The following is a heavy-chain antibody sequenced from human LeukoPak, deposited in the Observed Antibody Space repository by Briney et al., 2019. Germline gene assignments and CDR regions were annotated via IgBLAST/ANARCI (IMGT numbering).Heavy chain of an antibody. CDR1: GGSISSYY. Sequence: SETLSLTCTVSGGSISSYYWSWIRQPAGKGLEWIGRIYTSGSTNYNPSLKSRVTMSVDTSKNQFSLKLSSVTAADTAVYYCAKADFTMIGRAAFDIWGQGTMVTVSS. D-gene: IGHD3-22*01. CDR3: AKADFTMIGRAAFDI. V-gene: IGHV4-4*07. CDR2: IYTSGST. J-gene: IGHJ3*02.